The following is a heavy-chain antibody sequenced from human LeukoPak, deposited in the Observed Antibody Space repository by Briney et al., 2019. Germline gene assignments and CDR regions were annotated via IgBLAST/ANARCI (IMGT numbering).Heavy chain of an antibody. V-gene: IGHV3-11*06. CDR1: GFIFSDYH. CDR2: IHTRSTST. J-gene: IGHJ6*02. CDR3: ARDSAFYGSGSYDRWAMDV. Sequence: GGSLRLSCAAAGFIFSDYHMSWVRQAPGKGLEWISFIHTRSTSTYYADSVKGRFTISRDNSKNTLYLQMNSLRAEDTAVYYCARDSAFYGSGSYDRWAMDVWGQGTTVTVSS. D-gene: IGHD3-10*01.